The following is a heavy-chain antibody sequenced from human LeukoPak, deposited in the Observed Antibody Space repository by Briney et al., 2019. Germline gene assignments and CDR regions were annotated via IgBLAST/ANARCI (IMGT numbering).Heavy chain of an antibody. Sequence: PSETLSLTCTVSGVSVSNYYWHWIRQSPGKGLEWIGFVYTSGITNYNPSLKSRLTISLDTSKIHFSLKLTSVTAADSAVYYCARHAQQLVRNYYFYSMDVWGTGTTVTVSS. CDR1: GVSVSNYY. CDR2: VYTSGIT. J-gene: IGHJ6*03. V-gene: IGHV4-4*08. CDR3: ARHAQQLVRNYYFYSMDV. D-gene: IGHD6-6*01.